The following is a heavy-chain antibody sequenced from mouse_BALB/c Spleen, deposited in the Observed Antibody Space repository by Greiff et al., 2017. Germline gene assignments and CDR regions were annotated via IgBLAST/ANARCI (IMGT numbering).Heavy chain of an antibody. CDR3: TSYDYDGSWFAY. CDR1: GFTFSSYT. Sequence: EVQLVESGGGLVKPGGSLKLSCAASGFTFSSYTMSWVRQTPEKRLEWVATISSGGSYTYYPDSVKGRFTISRDNAKNTLYLQMSSLKSEDTAMYYCTSYDYDGSWFAYWGQGTLVTVSA. D-gene: IGHD2-4*01. V-gene: IGHV5-6-4*01. J-gene: IGHJ3*01. CDR2: ISSGGSYT.